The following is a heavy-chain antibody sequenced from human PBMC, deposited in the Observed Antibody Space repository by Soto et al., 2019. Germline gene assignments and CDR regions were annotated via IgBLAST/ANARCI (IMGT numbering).Heavy chain of an antibody. J-gene: IGHJ4*02. D-gene: IGHD4-17*01. Sequence: ASVKVSCKASGYTFKSYEIYWVRQAPGQRLECMGWINISKGNTEYSQNFQGRVTMTRDTSASTAYMELSSLRSEDTAVYYCARDTGLTLVTTPDYWGQGTPVTVSS. CDR1: GYTFKSYE. CDR3: ARDTGLTLVTTPDY. V-gene: IGHV1-3*04. CDR2: INISKGNT.